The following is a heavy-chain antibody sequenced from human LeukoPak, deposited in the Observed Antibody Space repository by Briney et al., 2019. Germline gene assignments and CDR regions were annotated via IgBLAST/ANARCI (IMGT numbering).Heavy chain of an antibody. CDR1: GYTFTGYY. V-gene: IGHV1-2*06. J-gene: IGHJ3*02. CDR3: ARDAGALDI. Sequence: GASVKVSCKASGYTFTGYYIHWVRQAPGQGLEWMGRINPNSGGTNHAQKFQGRVTMARDTSITTAYMELSRLRSDDTAVYYCARDAGALDIWGQGTMVTVSS. CDR2: INPNSGGT.